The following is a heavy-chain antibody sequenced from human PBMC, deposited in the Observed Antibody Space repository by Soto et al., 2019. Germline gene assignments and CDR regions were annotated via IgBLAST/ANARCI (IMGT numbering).Heavy chain of an antibody. J-gene: IGHJ4*02. D-gene: IGHD3-10*01. CDR3: TGDWGSSGY. CDR2: INNDGSDT. V-gene: IGHV3-74*01. Sequence: GGSLRLSCAASGFTFGGYWMQWVRQAPGKGLVWVSRINNDGSDTNYADSVKGRFTISRDNAKNTLYLQMNSLRAEDTAVYYCTGDWGSSGYWGQGTLVTVSS. CDR1: GFTFGGYW.